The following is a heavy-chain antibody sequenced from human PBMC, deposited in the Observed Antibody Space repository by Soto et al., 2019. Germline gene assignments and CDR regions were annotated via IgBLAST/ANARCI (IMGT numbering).Heavy chain of an antibody. CDR3: ARDPPGIAASGAGG. J-gene: IGHJ4*02. V-gene: IGHV3-53*01. CDR2: IYSGGNT. CDR1: GFTVSNNY. D-gene: IGHD6-13*01. Sequence: GGSLRLSCAASGFTVSNNYMRWVRQAPGKGLEWVSLIYSGGNTHYADSVKGRFTISRDDSKNTLYLQMNSLRVEDTAVYYCARDPPGIAASGAGGWGQGTLVTVSS.